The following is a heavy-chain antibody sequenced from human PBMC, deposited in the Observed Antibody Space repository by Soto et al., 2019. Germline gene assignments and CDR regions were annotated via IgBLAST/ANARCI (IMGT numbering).Heavy chain of an antibody. CDR3: ARGIRGYSYCYYWFAP. CDR1: GGSFSGYY. Sequence: PSETLSLTCAVYGGSFSGYYWSWIRQPPGKGLEWIGEINHSGSTNYNPSLKSRVTISVDTSKNQFSLKLSSVTAADTAVYYCARGIRGYSYCYYWFAPWGQGTLVTVSS. CDR2: INHSGST. J-gene: IGHJ5*02. D-gene: IGHD5-18*01. V-gene: IGHV4-34*01.